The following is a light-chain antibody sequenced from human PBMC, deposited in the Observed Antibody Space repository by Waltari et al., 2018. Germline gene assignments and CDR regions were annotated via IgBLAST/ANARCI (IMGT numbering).Light chain of an antibody. Sequence: DLQMTQSPSTLSASVGDRVTITCRASQNIGSWLAWYQQKPGKVPKLLMFKTSSLEGGVPPRFSGSGSGTEFTLTISSMQPDDFATYYCQQYTTYSLLTFGGGTRVEI. V-gene: IGKV1-5*03. J-gene: IGKJ4*01. CDR2: KTS. CDR1: QNIGSW. CDR3: QQYTTYSLLT.